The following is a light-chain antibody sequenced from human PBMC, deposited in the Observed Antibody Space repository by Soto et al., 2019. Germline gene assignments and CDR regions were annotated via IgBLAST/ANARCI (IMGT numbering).Light chain of an antibody. J-gene: IGLJ2*01. V-gene: IGLV2-14*01. CDR3: SSYTSSSTLVV. Sequence: QSVLTQPASVSGSPGQSITISCTGNSSDVGGYNYVSWYQQHPGKAPKLMIYEVSNRPSGVSNRLSGSKSGNTASLTISGRQAEDEADYYCSSYTSSSTLVVFGGGTKLTVL. CDR2: EVS. CDR1: SSDVGGYNY.